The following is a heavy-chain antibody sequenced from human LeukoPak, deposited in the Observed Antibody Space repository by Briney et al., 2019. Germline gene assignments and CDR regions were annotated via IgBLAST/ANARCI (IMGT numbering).Heavy chain of an antibody. CDR1: GFTFSSYA. Sequence: GGSLRLSCAASGFTFSSYAMSWVRQAPGKGLEWVSAISGSGGSTYYADSVKGRFTISRDNAKNSLYLQMNSLRAEDTAVYYCARDPYGSGSYFDYWGQGTLVTVSS. D-gene: IGHD3-10*01. CDR3: ARDPYGSGSYFDY. J-gene: IGHJ4*02. CDR2: ISGSGGST. V-gene: IGHV3-23*01.